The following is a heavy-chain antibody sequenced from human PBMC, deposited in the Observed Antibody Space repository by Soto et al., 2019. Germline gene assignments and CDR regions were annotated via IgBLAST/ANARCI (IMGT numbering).Heavy chain of an antibody. J-gene: IGHJ4*02. Sequence: GASVKVSCKASGYTFTSYYMHWVRQAPGQGLEWMGIINPSGGSTSYAQKFQGRVTITRDTSTSTVYMELSSLRSEATAVYYCAREVGYSSSSRLFDYWGQGTLVTVSS. CDR3: AREVGYSSSSRLFDY. CDR2: INPSGGST. CDR1: GYTFTSYY. D-gene: IGHD6-6*01. V-gene: IGHV1-46*01.